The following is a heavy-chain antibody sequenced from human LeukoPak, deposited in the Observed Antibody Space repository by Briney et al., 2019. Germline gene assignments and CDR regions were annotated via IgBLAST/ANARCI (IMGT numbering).Heavy chain of an antibody. D-gene: IGHD2-21*02. V-gene: IGHV3-15*01. J-gene: IGHJ4*02. CDR2: IQKKTEGGTT. Sequence: GGSLRLSCAASGFTFSNAWMNWVRQAPGKGLEWVGRIQKKTEGGTTEYAAPVKGRFITSRDDSKNMLYLQMNSLKTDDTAVYYCTSRVVTTNDYWGQGTLVTVSS. CDR1: GFTFSNAW. CDR3: TSRVVTTNDY.